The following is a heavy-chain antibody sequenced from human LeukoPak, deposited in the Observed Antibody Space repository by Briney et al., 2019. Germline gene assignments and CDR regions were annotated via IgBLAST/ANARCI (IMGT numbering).Heavy chain of an antibody. CDR1: GGSISSGGYY. J-gene: IGHJ6*03. D-gene: IGHD2-2*01. CDR2: IYYSGST. CDR3: AREVCSSTSCYLFSYYYYYMDV. V-gene: IGHV4-31*03. Sequence: SETLSLTCTVSGGSISSGGYYWSWIRQHPGKGLEWIGYIYYSGSTYYNPSLKGRVTISVDTSKNQFSLKLSSVTAADTAVYYCAREVCSSTSCYLFSYYYYYMDVWGKGTTVTVSS.